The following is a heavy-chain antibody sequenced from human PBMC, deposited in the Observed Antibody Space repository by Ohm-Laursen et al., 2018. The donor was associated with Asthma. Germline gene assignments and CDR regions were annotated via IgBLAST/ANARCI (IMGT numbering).Heavy chain of an antibody. CDR2: ISYHGSNQ. CDR3: AKDFYPGSPPPKNFGF. Sequence: SLRLSCTASGFAFSTYGMHWVRQAPGKGLEWVAVISYHGSNQFYTNSVKGRFTISRDDSKNTLYLQMNSLRPKDTAVYYCAKDFYPGSPPPKNFGFWGQGTLVTVSS. V-gene: IGHV3-30*18. J-gene: IGHJ4*02. CDR1: GFAFSTYG. D-gene: IGHD2/OR15-2a*01.